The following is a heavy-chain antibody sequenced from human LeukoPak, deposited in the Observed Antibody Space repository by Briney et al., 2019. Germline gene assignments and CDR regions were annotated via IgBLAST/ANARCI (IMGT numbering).Heavy chain of an antibody. D-gene: IGHD5-24*01. J-gene: IGHJ4*02. Sequence: PGGSLRLSCAASGFTFSTHAMTWVRQAPGQGLEWVSTIGERGHYTFYVDSVKGRFTISRDDSKSTLYLQMNSLRAEDTAMYYCVKDDLQFGPPRSVYWGQGTLVTVSS. V-gene: IGHV3-23*01. CDR3: VKDDLQFGPPRSVY. CDR2: IGERGHYT. CDR1: GFTFSTHA.